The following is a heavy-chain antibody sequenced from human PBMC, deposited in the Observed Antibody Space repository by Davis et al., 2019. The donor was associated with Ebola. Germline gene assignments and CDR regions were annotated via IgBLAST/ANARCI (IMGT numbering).Heavy chain of an antibody. Sequence: PGGSLRLSCSASGFTFNNYAMHWVRQAPGKGLEWISHISVDRGITNYADSVKGRFTISRDNVKNSLYLQMNSLRDEDRAVYYCARGVDYGFDIWGQGTMVTVSS. V-gene: IGHV3-48*02. CDR2: ISVDRGIT. CDR3: ARGVDYGFDI. CDR1: GFTFNNYA. J-gene: IGHJ3*02. D-gene: IGHD2-21*02.